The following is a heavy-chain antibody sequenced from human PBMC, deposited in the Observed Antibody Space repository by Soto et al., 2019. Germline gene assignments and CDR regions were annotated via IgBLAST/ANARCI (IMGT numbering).Heavy chain of an antibody. V-gene: IGHV3-48*01. CDR3: XXXXXXXXXXXXXXY. J-gene: IGHJ4*02. CDR2: ISSSSSTI. CDR1: GFTFSSYS. Sequence: EVQLVESGGGLVQPGGSLRLSCAASGFTFSSYSMNWVRQAPGKGLEWVSYISSSSSTIYYADSVKGRFTISRDNAKXXXXXXXXXXXXXXXXXXXXXXXXXXXXXXXXXXYXGQXTLVTVSS.